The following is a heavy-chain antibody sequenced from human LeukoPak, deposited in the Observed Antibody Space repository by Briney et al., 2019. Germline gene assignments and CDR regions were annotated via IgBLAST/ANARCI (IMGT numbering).Heavy chain of an antibody. V-gene: IGHV5-10-1*01. CDR3: ARREDNWFDP. CDR1: GYSFTSYW. Sequence: GESLKISCKGSGYSFTSYWISWVRQMPGKGLEWMGRIDPSDSYTNYSPSFQGHVTISADKSISAAYLQWSSLKASDTAMYYCARREDNWFDPWGQGTLLTVSS. J-gene: IGHJ5*02. CDR2: IDPSDSYT.